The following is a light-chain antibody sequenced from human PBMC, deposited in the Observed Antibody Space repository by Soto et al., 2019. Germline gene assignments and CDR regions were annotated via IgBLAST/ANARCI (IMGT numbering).Light chain of an antibody. CDR1: QSVSNY. J-gene: IGKJ1*01. V-gene: IGKV3-15*01. CDR2: GAT. Sequence: EIVMTQSPATLSVSPGERTTLSCRASQSVSNYLAWYQQKPGQAPRLLIYGATTRATGIPARFSGSGSGTQFTLTISSLQSEDFAVYYCQQCNDSPPWTFGQGTKVDIK. CDR3: QQCNDSPPWT.